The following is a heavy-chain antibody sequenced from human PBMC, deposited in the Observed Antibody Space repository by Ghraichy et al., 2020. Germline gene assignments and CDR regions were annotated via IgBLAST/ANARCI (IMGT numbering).Heavy chain of an antibody. CDR1: GFTFSDYY. Sequence: LSLTCAASGFTFSDYYMSWIRQAPGKGLEWVSYISSSGSTIYYADSVKGRFTISRDNAKNSLYLQMNSLRAEDTAVYYCARALLPYYYDSSGYYLGYWGQGTLVTVSS. CDR2: ISSSGSTI. D-gene: IGHD3-22*01. V-gene: IGHV3-11*01. J-gene: IGHJ4*02. CDR3: ARALLPYYYDSSGYYLGY.